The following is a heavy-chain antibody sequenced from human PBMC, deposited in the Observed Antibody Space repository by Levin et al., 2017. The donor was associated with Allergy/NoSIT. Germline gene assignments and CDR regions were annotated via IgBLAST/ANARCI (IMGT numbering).Heavy chain of an antibody. V-gene: IGHV3-64*01. CDR3: AREGDGGLTDY. CDR1: GFTFSSYA. J-gene: IGHJ4*02. CDR2: ISSNGGNT. Sequence: LSLPCAASGFTFSSYAMHWVRQAPGKGLEYVSAISSNGGNTYYANSVKGRFTVSRDNSKNTLYLQMGSLRAEDMAVYYCAREGDGGLTDYWGQGTLVTVSS. D-gene: IGHD2-21*01.